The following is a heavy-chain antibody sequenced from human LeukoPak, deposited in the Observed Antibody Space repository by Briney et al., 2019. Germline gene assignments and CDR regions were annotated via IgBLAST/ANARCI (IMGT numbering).Heavy chain of an antibody. D-gene: IGHD3-22*01. CDR2: ISYDGSNK. J-gene: IGHJ4*02. Sequence: GGSLRLSCAASGFTFSSYAMHWVRQAPGKGLEWVAVISYDGSNKYYADSVKGRFTISRDNSKNTLYLQMNSLRAEDTSVYYCAIDEGRDYYDSSGYPLGYFDYWGQGTLVTVSS. CDR3: AIDEGRDYYDSSGYPLGYFDY. V-gene: IGHV3-30-3*01. CDR1: GFTFSSYA.